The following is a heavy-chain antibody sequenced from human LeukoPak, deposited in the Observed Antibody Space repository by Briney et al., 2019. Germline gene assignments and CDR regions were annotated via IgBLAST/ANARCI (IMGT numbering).Heavy chain of an antibody. D-gene: IGHD6-13*01. CDR2: INSDGSST. CDR1: GFTFSSYW. V-gene: IGHV3-74*01. CDR3: TRRAAALGAFDY. J-gene: IGHJ4*02. Sequence: PGGSLRLSCAASGFTFSSYWMHWVRQAPGKGLVWVSRINSDGSSTNYADSVKGRFTVSRDNAKNTLYLQMNSLRAEDTAVYYWTRRAAALGAFDYWGQGTLVTVSS.